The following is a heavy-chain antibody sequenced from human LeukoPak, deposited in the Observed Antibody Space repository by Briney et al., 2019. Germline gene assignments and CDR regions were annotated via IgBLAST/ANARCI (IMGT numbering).Heavy chain of an antibody. D-gene: IGHD3-22*01. V-gene: IGHV3-30-3*01. CDR3: ARDPQYYYDSSGYYDY. Sequence: PGGSVRLSCAASGFTVSSNYMSWVRQAPGKGLEWVAVISYDGSNKYYADSVKGRFTISRDNSKNTLYLQMNSLRAEDTAVYYCARDPQYYYDSSGYYDYWGQGTLVTVSS. J-gene: IGHJ4*02. CDR2: ISYDGSNK. CDR1: GFTVSSNY.